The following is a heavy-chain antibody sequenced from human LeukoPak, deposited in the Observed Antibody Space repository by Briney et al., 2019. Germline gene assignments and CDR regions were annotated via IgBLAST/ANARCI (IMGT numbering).Heavy chain of an antibody. Sequence: GGSLRLSCAASGFIFRSYDMSWVRQASGKGLEWVSAISGSDGNTYYADSVKGRFTISRDNSKNTLYLQMNSLRAEDTAVYYCAKDRSYYDSSGPLDYWGQGTLVTVSS. CDR2: ISGSDGNT. D-gene: IGHD3-22*01. CDR3: AKDRSYYDSSGPLDY. V-gene: IGHV3-23*01. J-gene: IGHJ4*02. CDR1: GFIFRSYD.